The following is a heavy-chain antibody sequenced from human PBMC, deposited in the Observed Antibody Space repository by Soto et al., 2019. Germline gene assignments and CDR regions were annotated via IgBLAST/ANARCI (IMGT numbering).Heavy chain of an antibody. Sequence: QLQLQESGPGLVKPSETLSLTCTVSGDSISSNNYYCAWIRQPPGKGLEWIGSIYYTGSTYYNPSLQGRVAMSVDTSETRFSLRLSSVTAADTAVYYCARHPGYAVPTVYATHYFNYWGQGILVTVST. CDR2: IYYTGST. V-gene: IGHV4-39*01. CDR3: ARHPGYAVPTVYATHYFNY. CDR1: GDSISSNNYY. J-gene: IGHJ4*02. D-gene: IGHD2-8*01.